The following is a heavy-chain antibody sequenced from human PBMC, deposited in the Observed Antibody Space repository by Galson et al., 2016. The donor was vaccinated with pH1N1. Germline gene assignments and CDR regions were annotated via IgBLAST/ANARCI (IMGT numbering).Heavy chain of an antibody. CDR2: ISAYNGNT. Sequence: SVKVSCKASGYTFTNYGISWVRQAPGQGLEWMGWISAYNGNTNYAQKLQGRVTMTTDTSTSTAYTELRSLRSDDTAVYYCAGDPGFWSGSMFDPWGQGTRVTVSS. D-gene: IGHD3-3*01. J-gene: IGHJ5*02. V-gene: IGHV1-18*01. CDR1: GYTFTNYG. CDR3: AGDPGFWSGSMFDP.